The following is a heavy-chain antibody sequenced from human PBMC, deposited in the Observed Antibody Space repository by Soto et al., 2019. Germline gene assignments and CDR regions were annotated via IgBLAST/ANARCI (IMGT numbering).Heavy chain of an antibody. CDR3: ARFEYDYIWGSYRPTGAFDI. Sequence: QVQLVQSGAEVKKPGASVKVSCKASGYTFTSYGISWVRQAPGQGLAWMGWISAYNGNTNYAQKLQGRVTMTTDTSTSTAYMELRSLRSDDTAVYYCARFEYDYIWGSYRPTGAFDIWGQGTMVTVSS. J-gene: IGHJ3*02. CDR2: ISAYNGNT. D-gene: IGHD3-16*02. V-gene: IGHV1-18*01. CDR1: GYTFTSYG.